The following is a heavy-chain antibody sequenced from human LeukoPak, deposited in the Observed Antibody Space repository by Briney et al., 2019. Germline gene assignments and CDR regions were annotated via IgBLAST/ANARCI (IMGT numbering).Heavy chain of an antibody. D-gene: IGHD3-22*01. CDR1: GFTFSSYA. Sequence: GGSLRLSCAASGFTFSSYAMSWVRQAPGKGLEWVSGISGGGGSTYYADSVKGRFTISRDNSKNTLYLQMNSLRAEDTAVYYCAKGRYYYDSSGYWQFDYWGQGTLVTVSS. CDR2: ISGGGGST. J-gene: IGHJ4*02. V-gene: IGHV3-23*01. CDR3: AKGRYYYDSSGYWQFDY.